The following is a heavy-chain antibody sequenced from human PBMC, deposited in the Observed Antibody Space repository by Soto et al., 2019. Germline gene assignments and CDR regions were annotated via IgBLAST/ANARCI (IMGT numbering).Heavy chain of an antibody. J-gene: IGHJ5*02. CDR2: IYYTGRT. CDR1: GGSISSNSYY. V-gene: IGHV4-39*01. CDR3: ARQWPFGVVIILNWFDP. Sequence: SETLSLTCTVSGGSISSNSYYWGWIRQPPGKGLEWIGSIYYTGRTYYNPSLKSRVTVSVDTSKNQFSLRLSSVTAADTAMYFCARQWPFGVVIILNWFDPWGQGTLVTVSS. D-gene: IGHD3-3*01.